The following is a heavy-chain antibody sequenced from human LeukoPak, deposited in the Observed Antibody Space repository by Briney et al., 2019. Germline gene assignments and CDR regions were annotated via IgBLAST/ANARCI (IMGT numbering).Heavy chain of an antibody. J-gene: IGHJ4*02. D-gene: IGHD2-15*01. CDR2: ISWNSGSI. CDR3: AKGAPATFDY. V-gene: IGHV3-9*01. CDR1: GFTFDDYA. Sequence: PGGSLRLSCAASGFTFDDYAMHWVRQAPGKGLEWVSGISWNSGSIGYADSVKGRFTISRDNAKNSLYLQMNSLRAEDTALYYCAKGAPATFDYWGQGTLVTVSS.